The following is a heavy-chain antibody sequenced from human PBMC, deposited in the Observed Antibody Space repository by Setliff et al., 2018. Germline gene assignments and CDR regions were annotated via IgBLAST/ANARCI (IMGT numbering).Heavy chain of an antibody. CDR3: ARDKDVRVDYFDY. CDR2: ISSRSTYI. CDR1: GFNFSSYA. D-gene: IGHD3-10*01. V-gene: IGHV3-21*01. J-gene: IGHJ4*02. Sequence: PGGSLRLSCAASGFNFSSYAFNWVRQAPGKGLEWVSSISSRSTYIYYADSLKGRFTISRDNAKNSLYLQMNSLRAEDTAVYYCARDKDVRVDYFDYWGPGTLVTVSS.